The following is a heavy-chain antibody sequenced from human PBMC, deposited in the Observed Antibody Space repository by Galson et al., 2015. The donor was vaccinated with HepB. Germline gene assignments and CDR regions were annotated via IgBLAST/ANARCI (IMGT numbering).Heavy chain of an antibody. CDR1: GLNFNNYV. CDR2: ISFDVNNK. J-gene: IGHJ3*02. V-gene: IGHV3-30-3*01. D-gene: IGHD2-21*02. Sequence: SLRLSCAASGLNFNNYVMHWVRQAPGKGLEWVALISFDVNNKYYADSVKGRFNISRDNSRNTLYLHMSSVTTEDTAMYYCARGGHIVVVTSTRNFDPFNIWGQGTLVTVSS. CDR3: ARGGHIVVVTSTRNFDPFNI.